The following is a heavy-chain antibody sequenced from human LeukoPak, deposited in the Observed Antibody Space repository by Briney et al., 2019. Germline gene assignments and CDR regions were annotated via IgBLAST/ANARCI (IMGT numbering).Heavy chain of an antibody. J-gene: IGHJ4*02. CDR3: ARELRQPPSGYIDY. Sequence: SETLSLTCTVSGGSISSYYWNWIRQPPGKGLEWIGYIYYSGSTNYNPSLKSRVTISVDTSKNQFSLKLSSVTAADTAVYYCARELRQPPSGYIDYWGQGTLVTVSS. D-gene: IGHD6-13*01. CDR1: GGSISSYY. CDR2: IYYSGST. V-gene: IGHV4-59*12.